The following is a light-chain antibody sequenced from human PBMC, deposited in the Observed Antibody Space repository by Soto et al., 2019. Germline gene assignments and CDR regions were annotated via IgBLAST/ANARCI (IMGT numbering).Light chain of an antibody. J-gene: IGLJ1*01. V-gene: IGLV1-40*01. CDR2: GNS. CDR1: SSNIGAGYD. CDR3: QSHDSSLSGYV. Sequence: QSVLTQPPSVSGAPGQRVTISCTGSSSNIGAGYDVHWYQQLPGTAPKLLIYGNSSRPSGVPDRFSGSKSGTSASLAITGLQAEDEADYYCQSHDSSLSGYVFGTGTKVTVL.